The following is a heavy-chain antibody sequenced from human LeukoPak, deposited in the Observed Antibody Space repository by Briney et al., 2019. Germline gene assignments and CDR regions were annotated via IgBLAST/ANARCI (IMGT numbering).Heavy chain of an antibody. CDR2: ISYDGSNK. CDR1: GFTFSSYG. V-gene: IGHV3-30*18. D-gene: IGHD3-10*01. J-gene: IGHJ6*02. Sequence: PGGSLRLSCAGSGFTFSSYGMHWVRQAPGKGLEWVAVISYDGSNKYYADSVKGRFTISRDNSKSTLYLQMNSLRDEDTAVYYCAKDGPHYYGSGSYYHYYYGMDVWGQGTTVTASS. CDR3: AKDGPHYYGSGSYYHYYYGMDV.